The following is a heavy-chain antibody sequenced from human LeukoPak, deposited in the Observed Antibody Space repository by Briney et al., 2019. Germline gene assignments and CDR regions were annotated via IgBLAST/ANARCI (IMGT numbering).Heavy chain of an antibody. CDR2: IYHSGST. CDR1: GYSISSGYY. CDR3: ASHLSH. V-gene: IGHV4-38-2*02. J-gene: IGHJ4*02. Sequence: SETLSLTCTVSGYSISSGYYWGWIRQPPGKGLEWIGSIYHSGSTYYNPSLKSRVTISVDTSKNQFSPKLSSVTAADTAVYYCASHLSHWGQGTLVTVSS.